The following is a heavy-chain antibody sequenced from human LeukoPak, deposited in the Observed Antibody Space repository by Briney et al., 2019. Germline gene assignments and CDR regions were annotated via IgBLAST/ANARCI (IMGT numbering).Heavy chain of an antibody. J-gene: IGHJ4*02. CDR1: GFTFSNAW. Sequence: PGGSLRLSCAASGFTFSNAWMSWVRQAPGKGLEWVGRIKSKTDGGTTDYAAPVKGRFTISRDDSKNTLYLQMNSLKTEDTAVYYCTTAHYGSGSSFDYWGQGTLVTVSS. V-gene: IGHV3-15*01. CDR2: IKSKTDGGTT. CDR3: TTAHYGSGSSFDY. D-gene: IGHD3-10*01.